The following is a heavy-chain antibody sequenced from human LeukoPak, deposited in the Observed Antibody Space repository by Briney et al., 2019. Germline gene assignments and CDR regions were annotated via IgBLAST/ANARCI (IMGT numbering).Heavy chain of an antibody. J-gene: IGHJ3*02. CDR2: IRSSSTTI. V-gene: IGHV3-48*01. CDR3: ARAKRNGFDI. Sequence: PGGSLRLSCEGSGFTFSNYSMNWVRQAPGKGLEWVSYIRSSSTTIYYADSVKGRFTISRDNAKNSLYLQMNSLRAEDTAVYYCARAKRNGFDIWGQGTMVTVSS. CDR1: GFTFSNYS.